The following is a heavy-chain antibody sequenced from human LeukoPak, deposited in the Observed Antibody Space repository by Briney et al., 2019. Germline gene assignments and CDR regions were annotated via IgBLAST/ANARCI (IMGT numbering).Heavy chain of an antibody. D-gene: IGHD3-22*01. CDR1: GYTFTGYY. V-gene: IGHV1-2*02. Sequence: ASVKVSCKGSGYTFTGYYMHWVRQAPGQGLEWMGWINPNSGGINYAQKFQGRVTMTRDTSISTAYMELSRLRSDDTAVYYCARDGGKITMKFHHWGQGTLVTVSS. J-gene: IGHJ1*01. CDR2: INPNSGGI. CDR3: ARDGGKITMKFHH.